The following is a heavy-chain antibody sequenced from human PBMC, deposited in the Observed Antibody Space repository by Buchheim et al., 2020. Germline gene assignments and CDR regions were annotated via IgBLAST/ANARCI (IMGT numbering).Heavy chain of an antibody. CDR3: ARDGVPDFGGYYFDY. D-gene: IGHD3-16*01. CDR2: ISSSSSTI. CDR1: GFTFSTYS. Sequence: EVQLVESGGGLVQPGGSLRLSCAASGFTFSTYSMNWVRQAPGKGLEWVSYISSSSSTIYYADSVKGRLTISRDNATTSLYLKMNSLRAEDTAVYYCARDGVPDFGGYYFDYWGQGTL. V-gene: IGHV3-48*01. J-gene: IGHJ4*02.